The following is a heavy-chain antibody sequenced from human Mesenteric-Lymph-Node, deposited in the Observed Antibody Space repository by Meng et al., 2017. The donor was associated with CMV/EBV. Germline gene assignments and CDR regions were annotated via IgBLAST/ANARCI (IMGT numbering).Heavy chain of an antibody. CDR2: ISGSGGST. CDR1: GFTFSSYA. Sequence: GESLKISCAASGFTFSSYAMSWVRQAPGKGLEWVSAISGSGGSTFYADSVKGRFTISRDNSKNTLYLQMNSLRAEDTAVYYCAKSYYDSSGYYYYGMDVWGQGTTVTVSS. J-gene: IGHJ6*02. CDR3: AKSYYDSSGYYYYGMDV. V-gene: IGHV3-23*01. D-gene: IGHD3-22*01.